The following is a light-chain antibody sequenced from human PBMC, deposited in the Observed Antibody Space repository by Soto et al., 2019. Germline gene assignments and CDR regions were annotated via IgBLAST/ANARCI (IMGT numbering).Light chain of an antibody. CDR2: LNSDGSH. CDR1: SGHSDYA. V-gene: IGLV4-69*01. J-gene: IGLJ2*01. Sequence: QPVLTQSPSASASLGASVKLTCTLSSGHSDYAIAWHQQQPEKGPRYLMKLNSDGSHYKGDGIPDRFSGSSSGADRYLTISSLQSEDEADYYCQTWGTGIHVFGGGTKVTVL. CDR3: QTWGTGIHV.